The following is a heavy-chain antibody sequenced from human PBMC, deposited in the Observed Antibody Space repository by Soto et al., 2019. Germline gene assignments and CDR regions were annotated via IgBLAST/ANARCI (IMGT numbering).Heavy chain of an antibody. J-gene: IGHJ4*02. V-gene: IGHV3-23*01. CDR3: AKEAYYDSSGYYLPYYFDY. CDR2: ISGSGGST. Sequence: PGGSLRLSCAASGFTFSSYAMSWVRQAPGKGLEWVSAISGSGGSTYYADSVKGRFTISRDNSKNTLYLQMNSLRAEDTAVYYCAKEAYYDSSGYYLPYYFDYWGQGTLVTVSS. D-gene: IGHD3-22*01. CDR1: GFTFSSYA.